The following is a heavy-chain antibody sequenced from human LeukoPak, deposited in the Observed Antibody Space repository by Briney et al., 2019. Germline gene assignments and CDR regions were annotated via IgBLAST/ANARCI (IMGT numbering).Heavy chain of an antibody. D-gene: IGHD3-10*01. CDR3: ARVGIVFRGFHSVDRGGYWFDP. Sequence: GASVNVSCKASGYTFTRYDINWVRQATGQGLEWMGWMNPNSGNTGYAQKFQGRVAITRNTSISQAYMEHSNLRSEDTAEYYCARVGIVFRGFHSVDRGGYWFDPWGQGTLVTVSS. CDR2: MNPNSGNT. CDR1: GYTFTRYD. J-gene: IGHJ5*02. V-gene: IGHV1-8*03.